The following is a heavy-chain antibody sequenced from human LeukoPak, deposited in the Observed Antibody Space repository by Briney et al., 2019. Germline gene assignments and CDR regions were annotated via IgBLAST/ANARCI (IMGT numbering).Heavy chain of an antibody. CDR2: IYSGGST. V-gene: IGHV3-53*01. CDR1: GFTVSSNY. D-gene: IGHD3-22*01. CDR3: ARDSSHYYDSSGYLTDYYGMDV. J-gene: IGHJ6*02. Sequence: GGSLRLSCAASGFTVSSNYMGWVRQAPGKGLEWVSVIYSGGSTYYADSVKGRFTISRDNSKNTLYLQMNSLRAEDTAVYYCARDSSHYYDSSGYLTDYYGMDVWGQGTTVTVSS.